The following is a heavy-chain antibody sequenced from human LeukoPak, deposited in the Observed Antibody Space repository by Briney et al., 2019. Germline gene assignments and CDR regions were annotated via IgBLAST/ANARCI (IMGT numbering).Heavy chain of an antibody. CDR1: GFTFKNAW. D-gene: IGHD2-21*01. J-gene: IGHJ3*02. CDR3: IPMWAFDI. CDR2: IKSRNDGGTT. Sequence: PGGSLRLSCAASGFTFKNAWMSWVRQAPGKGLEWVGHIKSRNDGGTTDYAAPVKARFTISRDDSKNTLYLQMNSLKTEDTAVYNWIPMWAFDIWGQGTMVTVS. V-gene: IGHV3-15*01.